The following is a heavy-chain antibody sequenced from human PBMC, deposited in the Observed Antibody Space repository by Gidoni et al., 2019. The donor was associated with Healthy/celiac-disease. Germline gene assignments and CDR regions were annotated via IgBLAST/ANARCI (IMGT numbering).Heavy chain of an antibody. Sequence: QVQLQESGPGLVKPSETLSLTCTVSGVSISSYYWSWIRQPPGKGLEWIGYIYYSGSTNYNPSLKRRVTISVDTSKNQFSLKLSSVTAADTAVYYCARRAGYSSGWYDYWGQGTLVTVSS. J-gene: IGHJ4*02. D-gene: IGHD6-19*01. V-gene: IGHV4-59*01. CDR3: ARRAGYSSGWYDY. CDR2: IYYSGST. CDR1: GVSISSYY.